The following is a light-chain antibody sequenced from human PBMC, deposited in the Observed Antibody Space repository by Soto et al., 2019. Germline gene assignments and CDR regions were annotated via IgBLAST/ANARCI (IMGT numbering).Light chain of an antibody. CDR1: SCDVGGYNY. CDR3: SAYTSSSTLSTDV. CDR2: DVS. Sequence: QSALTQPASVSGSPGQSITISCTGTSCDVGGYNYVSWYQHHPGKAPKLMIYDVSNRPSGVSNRFSGSKSGNTASLIISGLQAEDEADYYCSAYTSSSTLSTDVFGTGTKVTVL. J-gene: IGLJ1*01. V-gene: IGLV2-14*03.